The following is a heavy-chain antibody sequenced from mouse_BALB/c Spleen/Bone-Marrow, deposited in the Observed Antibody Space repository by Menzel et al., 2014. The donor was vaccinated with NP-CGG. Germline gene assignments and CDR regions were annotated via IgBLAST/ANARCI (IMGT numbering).Heavy chain of an antibody. CDR3: TNCYGSTWFAY. CDR1: GFTFSDYY. V-gene: IGHV5-4*02. J-gene: IGHJ3*01. Sequence: DVKLVESGGGLVKPGGSLKISCAASGFTFSDYYMYWVRQTPEKRLEWVATISDGGSYTYYPDSVKGRFTISRDNAKNNLYLQMSSLKSEDTAMYYCTNCYGSTWFAYGGQGTQVTVSA. CDR2: ISDGGSYT. D-gene: IGHD1-1*01.